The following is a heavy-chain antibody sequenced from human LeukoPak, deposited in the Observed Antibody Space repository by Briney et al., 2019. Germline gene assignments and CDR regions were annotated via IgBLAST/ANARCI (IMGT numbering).Heavy chain of an antibody. Sequence: PGASVKVSCKASGYTFTGYYMHWVRQAPGQGLEWMGWINPNSGGTNYAQKFQGRVTMTRDTSISTAYMELSRLRSDDTAVYYCARTHMVRGVMNDYWGQGTLVTVSS. J-gene: IGHJ4*02. CDR3: ARTHMVRGVMNDY. CDR1: GYTFTGYY. V-gene: IGHV1-2*02. D-gene: IGHD3-10*01. CDR2: INPNSGGT.